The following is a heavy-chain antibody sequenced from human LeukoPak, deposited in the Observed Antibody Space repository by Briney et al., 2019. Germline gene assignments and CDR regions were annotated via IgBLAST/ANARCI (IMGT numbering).Heavy chain of an antibody. V-gene: IGHV3-21*01. J-gene: IGHJ6*03. CDR2: ISSDNSYI. CDR3: ARALPSSGWLYYYYYMDV. Sequence: GGSLRLSCAASGFSFNTYTMNWVRQAPGKGLEWVSSISSDNSYIYYADSLRGRFTISRGNAKNSLYLQMNSLRAGDTAVYYCARALPSSGWLYYYYYMDVWGKGTTVTVSS. CDR1: GFSFNTYT. D-gene: IGHD6-19*01.